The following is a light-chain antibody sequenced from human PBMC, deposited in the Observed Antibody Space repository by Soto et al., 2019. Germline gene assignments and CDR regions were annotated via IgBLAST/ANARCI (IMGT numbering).Light chain of an antibody. V-gene: IGLV1-44*01. CDR2: SNN. Sequence: QSVLTQPPSASGTPGQRITISCSGSSSNIGSHTVNWHQQVPGTAPKLLIYSNNERPSGVPDRFSGSKSGTSASLAISGLQSGAEADYYCAAWDDSLNGVIFGVGTKLTVL. CDR3: AAWDDSLNGVI. J-gene: IGLJ2*01. CDR1: SSNIGSHT.